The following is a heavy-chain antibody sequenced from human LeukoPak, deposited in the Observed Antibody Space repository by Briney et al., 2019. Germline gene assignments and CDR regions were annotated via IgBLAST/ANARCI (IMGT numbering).Heavy chain of an antibody. CDR1: GGSISSSSYY. Sequence: SETLSLTCAVSGGSISSSSYYWGWIRQPPGKGLEWIGSIYYSGSTYYNPSLKSRVTISVDTSKNQFSLKLSSVTAADTAVYYCARRSGSSIIKGFDYWGQGTLVTVSS. V-gene: IGHV4-39*01. CDR3: ARRSGSSIIKGFDY. D-gene: IGHD1-26*01. J-gene: IGHJ4*02. CDR2: IYYSGST.